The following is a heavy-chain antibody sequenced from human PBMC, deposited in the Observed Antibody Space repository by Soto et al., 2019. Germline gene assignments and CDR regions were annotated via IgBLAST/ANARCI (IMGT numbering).Heavy chain of an antibody. J-gene: IGHJ4*02. CDR3: SRDHDGRNWF. D-gene: IGHD3-10*01. Sequence: AESLRLFYAASGFTVSSNYMSWVRQAPGKGLEWVSVIYTGGSTYYADSVKGRFTITKNNSKNTLYLQMNSLKAEDRAVYYYSRDHDGRNWFWGQGTLVAVSS. CDR1: GFTVSSNY. V-gene: IGHV3-53*01. CDR2: IYTGGST.